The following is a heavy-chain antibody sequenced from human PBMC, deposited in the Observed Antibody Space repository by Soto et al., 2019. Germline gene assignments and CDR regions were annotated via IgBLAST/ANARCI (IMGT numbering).Heavy chain of an antibody. D-gene: IGHD1-1*01. CDR2: INAGNGNT. Sequence: QVQLVQSGAEVKKPGASVKVSCKASGYNFTSYAMHWVRQAPGQRLEWMGWINAGNGNTKYSQKFQGRVTITRDTSASTAYMELSSLRSEDTAVYYCASEGTTVFFYYFDYWVQGTLVTVSS. V-gene: IGHV1-3*01. J-gene: IGHJ4*02. CDR3: ASEGTTVFFYYFDY. CDR1: GYNFTSYA.